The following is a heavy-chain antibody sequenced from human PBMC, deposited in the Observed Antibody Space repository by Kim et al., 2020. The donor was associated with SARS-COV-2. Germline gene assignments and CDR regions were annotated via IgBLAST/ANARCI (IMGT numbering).Heavy chain of an antibody. CDR1: GFTFSSYA. Sequence: GGSLRLSCAASGFTFSSYAMSWVRQAPGKGLEWVSAISGSGGRTYYADSVKGRFTISRDNSKNTLYLQMNSLRDEDTAVYYCAKMSPTYSSTGYDGMDVWGQGTTVTVSS. CDR3: AKMSPTYSSTGYDGMDV. V-gene: IGHV3-23*01. J-gene: IGHJ6*02. CDR2: ISGSGGRT. D-gene: IGHD6-13*01.